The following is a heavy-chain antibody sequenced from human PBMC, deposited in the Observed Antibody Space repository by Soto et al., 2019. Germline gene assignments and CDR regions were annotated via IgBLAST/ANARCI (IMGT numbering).Heavy chain of an antibody. J-gene: IGHJ4*02. CDR1: VFTFSNYG. D-gene: IGHD2-2*01. CDR2: IWYDGSNK. CDR3: ASLVEMPY. Sequence: QVQLVESGGGVVKPGRSLRLSCAASVFTFSNYGMHWVRQAPGRGLEWVAVIWYDGSNKYYADSVKGRFSISRDNSKNTLYLKMNSLRAEDTAVYYCASLVEMPYWGQGTLVTVSS. V-gene: IGHV3-33*01.